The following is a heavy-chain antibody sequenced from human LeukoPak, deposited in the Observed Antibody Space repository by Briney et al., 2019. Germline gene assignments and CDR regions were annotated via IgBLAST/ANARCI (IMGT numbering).Heavy chain of an antibody. J-gene: IGHJ4*02. Sequence: GGSLRLSCAASGFTFSDYEMNWVRQAPGKGLEWVSYISMSGSAIHYADSVKGRFTISRDNAKNSLYLQMNSLRAVDTAVYYCARDGGRTASGFRPHYFDYWGQGALVIVSS. CDR2: ISMSGSAI. CDR3: ARDGGRTASGFRPHYFDY. CDR1: GFTFSDYE. V-gene: IGHV3-48*03. D-gene: IGHD3-16*01.